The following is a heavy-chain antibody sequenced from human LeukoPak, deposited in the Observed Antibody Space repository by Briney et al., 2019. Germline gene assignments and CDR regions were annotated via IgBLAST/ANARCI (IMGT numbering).Heavy chain of an antibody. Sequence: SGGSLRLSCAASGFTFSDYWMHWVRQAPGKGLVWVSHINSDGSSTSYADSVKGRFTISRDSAKNSLYLQMNSLRAEDTAVYYCAELGITMIGGVWGKGTTVTISS. CDR3: AELGITMIGGV. J-gene: IGHJ6*04. CDR1: GFTFSDYW. CDR2: INSDGSST. D-gene: IGHD3-10*02. V-gene: IGHV3-74*01.